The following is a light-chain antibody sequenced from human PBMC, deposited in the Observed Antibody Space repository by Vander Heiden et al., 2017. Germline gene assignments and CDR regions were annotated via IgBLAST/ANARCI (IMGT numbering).Light chain of an antibody. CDR3: CSYAGTNTWL. CDR2: DVN. V-gene: IGLV2-11*01. CDR1: SSDVGGFNH. J-gene: IGLJ3*02. Sequence: QSALTQPRSVSVSPGQSVTISCTGTSSDVGGFNHVSWYQQHPGKAPKVMIYDVNKRPSGVPYRFSGSKSGNTASLTISGLQAEDEAGYYCCSYAGTNTWLFGGGTKLTVL.